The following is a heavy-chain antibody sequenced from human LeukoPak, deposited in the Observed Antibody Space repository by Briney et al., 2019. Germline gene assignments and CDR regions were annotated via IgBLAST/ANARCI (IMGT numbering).Heavy chain of an antibody. D-gene: IGHD1-26*01. J-gene: IGHJ4*02. CDR3: ARGSGSLSSKFDY. CDR2: IYYSGST. Sequence: SETLSLTCTVSGGSFSSSYWSWIRQPPGKGLEWIGYIYYSGSTNYNPSLKSRVTILVDTSKNQFSLKLNSVTAADTAVYYCARGSGSLSSKFDYWGQGTLVTVSS. CDR1: GGSFSSSY. V-gene: IGHV4-59*01.